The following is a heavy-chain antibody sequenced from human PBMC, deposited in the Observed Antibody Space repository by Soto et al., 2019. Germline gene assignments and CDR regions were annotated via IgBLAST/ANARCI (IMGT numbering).Heavy chain of an antibody. CDR1: GYSFTNYW. CDR3: ARQGYCSNTACYTVDY. D-gene: IGHD2-2*02. CDR2: IYPGDSNT. Sequence: GEALKFSCTGSGYSFTNYWIGWVRRMPGKGLEWMGIIYPGDSNTRYSPSFQGQVTISADKSISTAYLQWSSLKASDTAMYFCARQGYCSNTACYTVDYWGQGTLVTVSS. V-gene: IGHV5-51*01. J-gene: IGHJ4*02.